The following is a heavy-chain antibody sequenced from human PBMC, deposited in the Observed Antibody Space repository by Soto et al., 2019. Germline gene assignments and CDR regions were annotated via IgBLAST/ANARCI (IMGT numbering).Heavy chain of an antibody. CDR3: ARTSQRGYSYGYFDY. V-gene: IGHV1-2*04. CDR1: GYTFTGYY. CDR2: INPNSGGT. Sequence: ASVKVSCKASGYTFTGYYMHWVRQAPGQGLEWMGWINPNSGGTNYAQKFQGWVTMTRDTSISTAYMELSRLRSDDTAVYYCARTSQRGYSYGYFDYWGQGTLVTVSS. D-gene: IGHD5-18*01. J-gene: IGHJ4*02.